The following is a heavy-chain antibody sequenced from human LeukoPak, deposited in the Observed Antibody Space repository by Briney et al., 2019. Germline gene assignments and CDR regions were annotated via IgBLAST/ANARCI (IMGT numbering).Heavy chain of an antibody. CDR2: ISDSGSDT. D-gene: IGHD6-6*01. CDR1: GFTFSSYD. J-gene: IGHJ4*02. V-gene: IGHV3-23*01. Sequence: GGSLRLSCAASGFTFSSYDLSWVRQPPGKGLEWVSAISDSGSDTYYTDSVMGRFTISKDNYKNTLYLKMNSMRAEDTAVYYCAKRVPYSSSSVYFDSWGQGTLVTVSS. CDR3: AKRVPYSSSSVYFDS.